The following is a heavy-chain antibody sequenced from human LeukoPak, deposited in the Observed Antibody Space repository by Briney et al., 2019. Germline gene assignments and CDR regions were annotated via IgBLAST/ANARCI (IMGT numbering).Heavy chain of an antibody. D-gene: IGHD3-10*01. CDR1: GYTFTDYY. J-gene: IGHJ4*02. Sequence: ASVKVSCTASGYTFTDYYMHWVRQAPGQGLEWMGWIYPNSGGTNYAQNFQGRVTMTRDTSIGTAYMGLSRLRSDDTAVYFCARGRSDYYLDSWGQGTLVTVSS. V-gene: IGHV1-2*02. CDR2: IYPNSGGT. CDR3: ARGRSDYYLDS.